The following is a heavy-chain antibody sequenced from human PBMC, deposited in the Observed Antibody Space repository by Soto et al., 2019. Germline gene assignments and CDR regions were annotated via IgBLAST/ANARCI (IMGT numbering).Heavy chain of an antibody. Sequence: QVQLGQSGAEVKKPGASVKDSCKAYGYTFTSYGISWVRQALVQGVEWMGWIRAYSGKTNYEQKLQGRVTMTTDTATAPAYSDLMTLRADNMAVKYTPRGTGSEVDYWGQGNLVTVSS. V-gene: IGHV1-18*03. CDR2: IRAYSGKT. D-gene: IGHD2-2*01. CDR1: GYTFTSYG. CDR3: PRGTGSEVDY. J-gene: IGHJ4*02.